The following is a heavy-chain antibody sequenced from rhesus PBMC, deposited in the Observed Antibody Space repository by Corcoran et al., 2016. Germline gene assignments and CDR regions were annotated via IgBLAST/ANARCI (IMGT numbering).Heavy chain of an antibody. D-gene: IGHD3-34*01. CDR3: VTTGSTFDY. J-gene: IGHJ4*01. Sequence: QVQLQESGPGLVKPSETLSLTCDVSGASISGHYYYTWIRQPPGKGLEWIGNTYGSGGGTNYTPSLTNRVTISLDTSQTQFSLKLSSVTAADTALYYCVTTGSTFDYWAQGVLVTVSS. V-gene: IGHV4-106*01. CDR1: GASISGHYY. CDR2: TYGSGGGT.